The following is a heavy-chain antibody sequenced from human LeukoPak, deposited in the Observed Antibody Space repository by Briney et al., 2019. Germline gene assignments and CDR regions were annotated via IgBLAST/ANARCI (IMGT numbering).Heavy chain of an antibody. V-gene: IGHV3-23*01. CDR3: AKDFNSGYPNY. D-gene: IGHD5-12*01. CDR2: ISGSGGST. J-gene: IGHJ4*02. CDR1: GFTFSSYA. Sequence: PGGSLQLSCAASGFTFSSYAMSWVRQAPGKWLEWVSAISGSGGSTYYADSVKGRFTISRDNSKHTLYLQMNSLSTEDTAVNYIAKDFNSGYPNYCVQGTL.